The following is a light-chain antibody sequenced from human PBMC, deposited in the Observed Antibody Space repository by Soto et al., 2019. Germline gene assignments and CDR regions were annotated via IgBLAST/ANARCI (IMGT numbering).Light chain of an antibody. CDR1: RDVSTY. CDR2: DAS. CDR3: QQFEDFPRAII. Sequence: DIQMTQSPSSLSASVGDRVTITCQASRDVSTYLNWYQQKPGKAPKLLIYDASNLETGVPSRFSGSGSGTDFTFTISSLQPEDIATYYCQQFEDFPRAIIFGQGTRLEIK. J-gene: IGKJ5*01. V-gene: IGKV1-33*01.